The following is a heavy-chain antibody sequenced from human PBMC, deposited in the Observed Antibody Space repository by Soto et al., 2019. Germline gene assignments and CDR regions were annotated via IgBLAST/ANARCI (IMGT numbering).Heavy chain of an antibody. CDR2: IYYSGST. Sequence: SETLSLTCTVSSGSISSGCYYWSWIRQHPGKGLEWIGYIYYSGSTHYNPSLKSRVTISVDTSKNQFSLKLSSVTAADTAVYYCARTVGNGDPYYYYGMDVWGQGTTVTVSS. CDR1: SGSISSGCYY. V-gene: IGHV4-31*03. CDR3: ARTVGNGDPYYYYGMDV. J-gene: IGHJ6*02. D-gene: IGHD4-17*01.